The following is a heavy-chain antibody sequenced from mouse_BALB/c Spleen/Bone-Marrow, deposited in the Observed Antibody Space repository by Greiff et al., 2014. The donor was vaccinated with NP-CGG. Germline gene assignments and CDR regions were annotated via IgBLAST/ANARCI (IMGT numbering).Heavy chain of an antibody. V-gene: IGHV3-6*02. CDR1: GYSITSGYY. D-gene: IGHD2-1*01. CDR2: ISYDGSN. Sequence: EVKLVESGPGLVKPSQSLSLTCSVTGYSITSGYYWNWIRQFPGNKLEWMGYISYDGSNNYNPSLKNRISITRDTSKNQFFLKLNSVTTEDTATYYCARRGGNPSYAMDYWGQGASVTVSS. CDR3: ARRGGNPSYAMDY. J-gene: IGHJ4*01.